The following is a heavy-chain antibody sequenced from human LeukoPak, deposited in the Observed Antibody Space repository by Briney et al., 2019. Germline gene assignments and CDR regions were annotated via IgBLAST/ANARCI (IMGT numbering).Heavy chain of an antibody. CDR3: ARDRGGSIKPPLNWFDP. CDR2: IYTSGST. J-gene: IGHJ5*02. V-gene: IGHV4-4*07. Sequence: SETLSLTCTVSGGSISSYYRSWIRQPAGKGLEWIGRIYTSGSTNYNPSLKSRVTMSVDTSKNQSSLKLSSVTAADTAVYYCARDRGGSIKPPLNWFDPWGQGTLVTVSS. CDR1: GGSISSYY. D-gene: IGHD1-14*01.